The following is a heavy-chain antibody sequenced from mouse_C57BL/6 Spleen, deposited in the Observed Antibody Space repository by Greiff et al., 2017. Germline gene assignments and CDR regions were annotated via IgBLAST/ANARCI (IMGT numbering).Heavy chain of an antibody. V-gene: IGHV5-16*01. CDR1: GFTFSDYY. J-gene: IGHJ3*01. CDR3: ARDDYYGNYGFAY. Sequence: EVMLVESEGGLVQPGSSMKLSCTASGFTFSDYYMPWVRQVPEKGLEWVANINYDGSSTYYLDSLKSRFIISRDNAKNILYLQMSSLKSEDTATYYCARDDYYGNYGFAYWGQGTLVTVSA. D-gene: IGHD2-1*01. CDR2: INYDGSST.